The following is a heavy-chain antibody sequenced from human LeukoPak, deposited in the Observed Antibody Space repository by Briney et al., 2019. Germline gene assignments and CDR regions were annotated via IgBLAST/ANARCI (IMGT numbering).Heavy chain of an antibody. CDR2: VPYSGST. D-gene: IGHD1-14*01. CDR1: GGPIGSYF. V-gene: IGHV4-59*01. CDR3: AGFNRSWYFDL. Sequence: SETLSLTCTVSGGPIGSYFWSWLRQPPGRTLEWIGYVPYSGSTSYNPSLTGRVTISVDTSNNHFSLSVNSVTASDTAVYYCAGFNRSWYFDLWGRGTLVTVSS. J-gene: IGHJ2*01.